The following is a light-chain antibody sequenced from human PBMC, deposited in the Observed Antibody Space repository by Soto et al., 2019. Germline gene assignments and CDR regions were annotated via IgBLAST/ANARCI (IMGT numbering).Light chain of an antibody. CDR1: QSISNW. V-gene: IGKV1-5*01. CDR2: HAS. J-gene: IGKJ1*01. CDR3: PQYTSYT. Sequence: DIPMTQSPSTLPASLGDRATITCRASQSISNWLAWYQQKPGKAPKVLISHASNLQSGVPSRFSGSGSGTEFNLTISSLQPEDFSTDYCPQYTSYTFGQGTTLDIK.